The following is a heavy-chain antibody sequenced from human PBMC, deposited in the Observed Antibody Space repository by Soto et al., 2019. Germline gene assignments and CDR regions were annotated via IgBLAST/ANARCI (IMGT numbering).Heavy chain of an antibody. V-gene: IGHV3-33*01. CDR2: IWYDGSNK. J-gene: IGHJ5*02. D-gene: IGHD1-26*01. CDR1: GFTFSSYG. CDR3: ARWETLTGGFDP. Sequence: TGGSLRLSCAASGFTFSSYGMHWVRQAPGKGLEWVAVIWYDGSNKYYADSVKGRFTTSRDNSKNTLYLQMNSLRAEDTAVYYCARWETLTGGFDPWGQGTLVTVSS.